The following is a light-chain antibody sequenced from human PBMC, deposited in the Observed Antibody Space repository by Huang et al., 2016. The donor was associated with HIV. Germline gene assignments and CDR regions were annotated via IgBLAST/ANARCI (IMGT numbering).Light chain of an antibody. Sequence: EIVMMQSPATLSVSPGERATLSCRASQSVSSNLAWYQQKPGQAPRILIYGASTRATGIPARFSGSGSGTEFTLTISSLQSEDFAVYYCQQYNNWPPLTFGGGTKVEIK. CDR1: QSVSSN. V-gene: IGKV3-15*01. CDR3: QQYNNWPPLT. CDR2: GAS. J-gene: IGKJ4*01.